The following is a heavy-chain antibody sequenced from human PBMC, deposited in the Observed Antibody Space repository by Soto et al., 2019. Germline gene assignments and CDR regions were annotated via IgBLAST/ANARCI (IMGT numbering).Heavy chain of an antibody. CDR1: GFTFSTSA. J-gene: IGHJ4*02. Sequence: EVQLLESGGGLVQPGGSLKLSCAASGFTFSTSALSWVRQAPGMGLEWVSAISASGISTFYTDSVKGRFTISRDNSKNTLYLQMNSLRAEDTAVYYCAKDRYRVSDYWGQGTLVTVSS. CDR2: ISASGIST. V-gene: IGHV3-23*01. CDR3: AKDRYRVSDY. D-gene: IGHD1-26*01.